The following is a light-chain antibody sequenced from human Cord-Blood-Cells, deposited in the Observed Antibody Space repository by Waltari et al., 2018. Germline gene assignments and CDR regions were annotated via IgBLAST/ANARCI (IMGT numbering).Light chain of an antibody. CDR3: QQSYSTPRT. CDR1: QSISSY. J-gene: IGKJ2*01. V-gene: IGKV1-39*01. CDR2: AAS. Sequence: IKMTQSASSLSASVGDRVTISCRASQSISSYLNWYQQKPGKAPKLLIYAASSLQSGVPSRFSGSGSGTDFTLTISSLQPEDFATYYCQQSYSTPRTFGQGTKLEIK.